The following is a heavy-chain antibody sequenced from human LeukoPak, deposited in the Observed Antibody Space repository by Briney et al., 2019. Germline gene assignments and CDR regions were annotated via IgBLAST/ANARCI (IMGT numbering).Heavy chain of an antibody. J-gene: IGHJ4*02. CDR3: ARAWFGQFQYYFDY. Sequence: SQTLSLTCAVPGGSISSGGYSWSWIRQPPGKGLEWIGYIYHTGSTYYNPSLKSRVTISVDRSKNQFSLKLSSVTAADTAVYYCARAWFGQFQYYFDYWGQGTLVTVSS. V-gene: IGHV4-30-2*01. CDR2: IYHTGST. D-gene: IGHD3-10*01. CDR1: GGSISSGGYS.